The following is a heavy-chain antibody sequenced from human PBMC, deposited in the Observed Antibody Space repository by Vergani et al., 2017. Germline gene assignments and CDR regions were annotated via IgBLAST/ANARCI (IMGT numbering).Heavy chain of an antibody. J-gene: IGHJ6*02. CDR3: ARQPPSTVTTAYYYGMDV. CDR2: IYPGDSDT. Sequence: EVQLVQSGAEVKKPGESLKISCKGSGYSFTSYWIGWVRQMPGKGLEWMGIIYPGDSDTRYSPSFQGRVTISADKSISTAYLQWSSLKASDTAMYYCARQPPSTVTTAYYYGMDVWGQGTTVTVSS. D-gene: IGHD4-11*01. V-gene: IGHV5-51*01. CDR1: GYSFTSYW.